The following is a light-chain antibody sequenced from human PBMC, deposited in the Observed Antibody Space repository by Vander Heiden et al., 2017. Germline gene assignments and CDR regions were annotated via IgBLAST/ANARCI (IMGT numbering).Light chain of an antibody. V-gene: IGLV7-43*01. CDR1: TGAVTSGYY. Sequence: QTVVTQETSLTVSPGRTVTLTCASSTGAVTSGYYPNWFQQKPGQAPKALIYSTRNNHSWPPARFSGSLLGGKAALTLSGVQPEDEAEYYCLLYYGGAQLGVFGGGTKLTVL. J-gene: IGLJ2*01. CDR3: LLYYGGAQLGV. CDR2: STR.